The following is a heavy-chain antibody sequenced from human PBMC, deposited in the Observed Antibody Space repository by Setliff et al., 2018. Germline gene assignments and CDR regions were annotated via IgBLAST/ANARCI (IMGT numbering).Heavy chain of an antibody. CDR2: ISVYSGNT. V-gene: IGHV1-18*01. CDR3: ARRPRAVYGSGRRNWFLDY. Sequence: GASVKVSCKASGYTFRSYAISWVRQAPGQGPEWLGWISVYSGNTDYAQNFQGRVTMTADTSTSTAYMELRSLTSDDTAVYYCARRPRAVYGSGRRNWFLDYWGQGTLVTVSS. D-gene: IGHD3-10*01. CDR1: GYTFRSYA. J-gene: IGHJ4*02.